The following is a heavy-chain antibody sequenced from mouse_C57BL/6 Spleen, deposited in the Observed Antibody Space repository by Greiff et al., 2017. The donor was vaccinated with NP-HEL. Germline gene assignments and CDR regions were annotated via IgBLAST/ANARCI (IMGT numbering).Heavy chain of an antibody. CDR1: GFTFSDYG. CDR3: ARPYDGYYLYAMDY. Sequence: DVHLVESGGGLVKPGGSLKLSCAASGFTFSDYGMHWVRQAPEKGLEWVAYISSGSSTIYYADTVKGRFTISRDNAKNTLFLQMTSLRSEDTAMYYCARPYDGYYLYAMDYWGQGTSVTVSS. CDR2: ISSGSSTI. V-gene: IGHV5-17*01. J-gene: IGHJ4*01. D-gene: IGHD2-3*01.